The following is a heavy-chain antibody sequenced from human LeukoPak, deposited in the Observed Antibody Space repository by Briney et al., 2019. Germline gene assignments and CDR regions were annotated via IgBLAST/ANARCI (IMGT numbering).Heavy chain of an antibody. J-gene: IGHJ5*02. CDR1: GGSITTRDYY. CDR3: ARRNYYASGSYFP. D-gene: IGHD3-10*01. Sequence: SETLSLTCIVSGGSITTRDYYWGWIRQPPGKGLEWIGSFHYSGTIYYNPSLKSRVTISVDTSKNQFSLKVNFVTAADTAVYYCARRNYYASGSYFPWGPGTLVTVSS. V-gene: IGHV4-39*01. CDR2: FHYSGTI.